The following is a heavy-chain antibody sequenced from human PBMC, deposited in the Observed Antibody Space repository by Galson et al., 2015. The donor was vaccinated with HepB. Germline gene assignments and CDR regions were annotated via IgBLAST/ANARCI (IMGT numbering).Heavy chain of an antibody. Sequence: TLSLTCTVSGGSISSGSYYWSWIRQPAGKGLEWIGRIYTSGSSNYNPSLKSRVTISVDTSKNQFSLKLSSVTAADTAVYYCARKPNVAKDYGDYPLYFDYWGQGTLVTVSS. J-gene: IGHJ4*02. CDR1: GGSISSGSYY. CDR3: ARKPNVAKDYGDYPLYFDY. D-gene: IGHD4-17*01. CDR2: IYTSGSS. V-gene: IGHV4-61*02.